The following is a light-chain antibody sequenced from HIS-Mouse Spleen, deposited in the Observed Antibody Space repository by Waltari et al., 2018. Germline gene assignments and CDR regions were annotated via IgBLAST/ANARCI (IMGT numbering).Light chain of an antibody. J-gene: IGLJ2*01. CDR1: ALPTKY. V-gene: IGLV3-10*01. CDR3: YSTDSSGNHRV. CDR2: EDS. Sequence: SYELTQPHSVSVSPGQTARITCSGDALPTKYAYLYQQKSGQAPVLVIYEDSKRPSGIPERFSGSSSGTMATLTISGAQVEDEADYYCYSTDSSGNHRVFGGGTKLTVL.